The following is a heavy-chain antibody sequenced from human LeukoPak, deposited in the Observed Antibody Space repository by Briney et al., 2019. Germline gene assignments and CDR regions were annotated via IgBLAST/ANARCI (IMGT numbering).Heavy chain of an antibody. V-gene: IGHV3-30*03. D-gene: IGHD2-15*01. CDR2: ISYDGSHE. Sequence: EGSLRLSCAPSGFTFSNYGMYWVRQAPGKGLEWVAVISYDGSHEYYADSVKGRFTISRDNSKNTLYLQMTSLRAEDTAVYYCARDRKCRHCSGYSCPDYWGQGTLVTVSS. CDR1: GFTFSNYG. J-gene: IGHJ4*02. CDR3: ARDRKCRHCSGYSCPDY.